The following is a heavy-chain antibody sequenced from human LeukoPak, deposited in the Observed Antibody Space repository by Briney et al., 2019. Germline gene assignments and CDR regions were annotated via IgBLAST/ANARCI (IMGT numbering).Heavy chain of an antibody. CDR3: AGYMYDTFLSNYYMDV. Sequence: SETLSLTCTVSGGSISSYYWSWIRQPPGKGLEWIGYIYYSVSTNYNPSLKSRVTISVDTSKNQFSLKLSSVTAADTAVYYCAGYMYDTFLSNYYMDVWGKGTTVTISS. CDR1: GGSISSYY. D-gene: IGHD2/OR15-2a*01. J-gene: IGHJ6*03. CDR2: IYYSVST. V-gene: IGHV4-59*01.